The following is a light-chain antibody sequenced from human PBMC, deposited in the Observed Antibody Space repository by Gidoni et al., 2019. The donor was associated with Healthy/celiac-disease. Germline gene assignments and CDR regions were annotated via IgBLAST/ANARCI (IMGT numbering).Light chain of an antibody. Sequence: SYELTQPPSVSVSPGQTARITCSGDALPKQYAYWYQQKPGQAPVLVIYKDSERPAGIPGRFSGSSSGTTVTLTISGVQAEDEADYYCQSADSSGTLGVFGGGTKLTVL. CDR1: ALPKQY. CDR2: KDS. CDR3: QSADSSGTLGV. J-gene: IGLJ3*02. V-gene: IGLV3-25*03.